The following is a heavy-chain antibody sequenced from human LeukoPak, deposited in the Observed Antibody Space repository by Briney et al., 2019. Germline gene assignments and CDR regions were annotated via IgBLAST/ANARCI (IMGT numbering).Heavy chain of an antibody. V-gene: IGHV4-34*01. CDR3: ARAHYDSSGYSLHFDY. D-gene: IGHD3-22*01. J-gene: IGHJ4*02. CDR1: GESFSGYY. Sequence: SETLSLTCAVYGESFSGYYWSWIRQPPGKGLEWIGEINHSGSTNYNPSLKSRVTISVDTSKNQFSLKLSSVTAADTAVYYCARAHYDSSGYSLHFDYWGQGTLVTVSS. CDR2: INHSGST.